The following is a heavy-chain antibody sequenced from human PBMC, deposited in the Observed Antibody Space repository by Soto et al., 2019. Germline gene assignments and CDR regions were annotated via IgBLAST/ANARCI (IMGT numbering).Heavy chain of an antibody. CDR3: ASPPLPAATHFDYCYYGMDV. CDR1: GGTFSSYT. J-gene: IGHJ6*02. D-gene: IGHD2-2*01. CDR2: IIPILGIA. V-gene: IGHV1-69*02. Sequence: QVQLVQSGAEVKKPGSSVKVSCKASGGTFSSYTISWVRQAPGQGLEWMGRIIPILGIANYAQKFQGRVTITADKSTSTASMELSSLRSEDTAVYYCASPPLPAATHFDYCYYGMDVWGQGTTVTVSS.